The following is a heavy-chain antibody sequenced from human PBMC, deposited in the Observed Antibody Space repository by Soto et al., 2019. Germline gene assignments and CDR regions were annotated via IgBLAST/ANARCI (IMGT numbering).Heavy chain of an antibody. CDR2: FDPEDGET. D-gene: IGHD1-7*01. Sequence: SVKVSCKVSGYTLTELSVHWVRQAPGKGLEWMGGFDPEDGETIYAQKFQGRVTMTEDTSTDTAYMELSSLRSEDTAVYYCATSRFTPLELRMDYFDYWGQGTLVTVSS. J-gene: IGHJ4*02. CDR3: ATSRFTPLELRMDYFDY. CDR1: GYTLTELS. V-gene: IGHV1-24*01.